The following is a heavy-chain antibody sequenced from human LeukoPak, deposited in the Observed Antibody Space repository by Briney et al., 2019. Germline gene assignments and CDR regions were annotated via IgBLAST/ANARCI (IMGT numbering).Heavy chain of an antibody. CDR1: GYTLTSYG. CDR2: ISAYNGNT. Sequence: GASVKVSCKASGYTLTSYGISWVRQAPGQGLEWMGWISAYNGNTNYAQKLQGRVTMTTDTSTSTAYMELRSLRSDDTAVYYCARYLGANGYYYYMDVWGKGTTVTVSS. D-gene: IGHD4/OR15-4a*01. V-gene: IGHV1-18*01. CDR3: ARYLGANGYYYYMDV. J-gene: IGHJ6*03.